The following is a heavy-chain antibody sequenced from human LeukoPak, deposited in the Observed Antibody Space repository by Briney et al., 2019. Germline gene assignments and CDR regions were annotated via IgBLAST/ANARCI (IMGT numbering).Heavy chain of an antibody. CDR3: ARGRGGTTTPYYFDS. J-gene: IGHJ4*02. V-gene: IGHV3-30*04. Sequence: PGRSLRLSCAASGFTFSSYAMHWVRQTPGKGLEWVAVISYAGSNKFDADSVKGRFTISRDNSKTTLYLEMKSLRAEDTGVYFCARGRGGTTTPYYFDSRGRGALVTVSS. CDR2: ISYAGSNK. D-gene: IGHD1-26*01. CDR1: GFTFSSYA.